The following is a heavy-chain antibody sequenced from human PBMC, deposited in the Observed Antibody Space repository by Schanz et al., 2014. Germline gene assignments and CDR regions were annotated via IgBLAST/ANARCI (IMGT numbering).Heavy chain of an antibody. V-gene: IGHV3-23*01. Sequence: DVHLLESGGGLVQPGGSLRLSCAASEFTFSTDAMSWVRQAPGRGLEWVSAISGGGGTTYYADSVKGRFTISRDNSKNTLYLQMNSLRAEDTAVYYCAKGRFGELSAFDIWGQGTMVTVSS. CDR2: ISGGGGTT. J-gene: IGHJ3*02. CDR3: AKGRFGELSAFDI. CDR1: EFTFSTDA. D-gene: IGHD3-10*01.